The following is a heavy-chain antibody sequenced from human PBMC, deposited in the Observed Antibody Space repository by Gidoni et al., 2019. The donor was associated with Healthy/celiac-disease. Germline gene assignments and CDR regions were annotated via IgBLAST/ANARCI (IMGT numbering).Heavy chain of an antibody. V-gene: IGHV3-30*18. J-gene: IGHJ3*02. CDR2: ISYDGSNK. CDR3: AKGGLGYCSGGSCPGDAFDI. CDR1: GFTFSSYG. Sequence: QVQLVESGGGVVPPGRSLRLSCAASGFTFSSYGMHWVRQAPGKGLEWVAVISYDGSNKYYADSVKGRFTISRDNSKNTLYLQMNSLRAEDTAVYYCAKGGLGYCSGGSCPGDAFDIWGQGTMVTVSS. D-gene: IGHD2-15*01.